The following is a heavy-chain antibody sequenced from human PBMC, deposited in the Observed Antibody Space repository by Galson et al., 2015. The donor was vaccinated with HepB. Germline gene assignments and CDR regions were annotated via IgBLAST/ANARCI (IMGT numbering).Heavy chain of an antibody. J-gene: IGHJ4*02. Sequence: SLRLSCAGSGFTFNSYAMHWVRQAPGKGLEWVAVISYDGNNKDYADSMKGRLTISRDNSKNMLSLQLNSLRAEDTAMYYCARDRHSGAVGTTGYFDQWGQGTLVTVSS. CDR1: GFTFNSYA. D-gene: IGHD1-26*01. CDR3: ARDRHSGAVGTTGYFDQ. CDR2: ISYDGNNK. V-gene: IGHV3-30-3*01.